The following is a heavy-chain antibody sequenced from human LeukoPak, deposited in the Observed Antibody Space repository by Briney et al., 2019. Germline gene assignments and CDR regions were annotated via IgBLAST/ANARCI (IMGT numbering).Heavy chain of an antibody. J-gene: IGHJ4*03. Sequence: SETLSLTCAVYGGSFSRYYWSWIRQSPGKGLEWIAEIDHRGDTNYNPSVKTRVTISVDTSKNHFSLKVRSLSAADTAVYYCARGATISETGYFDFWGQGTLVTVSS. CDR1: GGSFSRYY. CDR2: IDHRGDT. D-gene: IGHD5-24*01. V-gene: IGHV4-34*01. CDR3: ARGATISETGYFDF.